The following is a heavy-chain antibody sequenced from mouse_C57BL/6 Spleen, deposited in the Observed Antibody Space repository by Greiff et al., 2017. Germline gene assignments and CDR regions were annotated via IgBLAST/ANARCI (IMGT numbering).Heavy chain of an antibody. V-gene: IGHV1-9*01. CDR2: ILPGSGST. CDR3: AREAAFRLRRAWFAY. Sequence: VQLQQSGAELMKPGASVKLSCKATGYTFTGYWMEWVKQRPGHGLEWIGEILPGSGSTNYNEKFKGKATFTADTSSNTAYMQLSSLTTEDSAIYYCAREAAFRLRRAWFAYWGQGTLVTVSA. D-gene: IGHD3-2*02. CDR1: GYTFTGYW. J-gene: IGHJ3*01.